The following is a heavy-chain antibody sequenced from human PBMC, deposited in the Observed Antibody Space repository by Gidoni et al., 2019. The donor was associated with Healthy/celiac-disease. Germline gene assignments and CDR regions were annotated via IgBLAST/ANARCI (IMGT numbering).Heavy chain of an antibody. D-gene: IGHD2-21*02. Sequence: EVQLVESGGGLIQPGGSLRLSCAASVFTVSSNSMSWVRQAPGKGLEWVSVIYSGGSTYYADSVKGRFTISRDNSKNTLYLQMNSLRAEDTAVYYCASGAYCGGDCYSPFNWYFDLWGRGTLVTVSS. J-gene: IGHJ2*01. CDR3: ASGAYCGGDCYSPFNWYFDL. CDR1: VFTVSSNS. V-gene: IGHV3-53*01. CDR2: IYSGGST.